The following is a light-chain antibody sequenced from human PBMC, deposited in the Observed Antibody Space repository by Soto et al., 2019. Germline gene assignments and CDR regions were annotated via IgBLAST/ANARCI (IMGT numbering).Light chain of an antibody. CDR3: QQYGSSPPGT. CDR2: GAS. J-gene: IGKJ5*01. Sequence: EIVLTQSPVTLSLSPGEEATLSCRASQSVTTRYLAWYQQKPGQAPRLLMYGASNRATGIPDRFGGSGSGTDFTLTISRLEPEDSAVYYCQQYGSSPPGTFGQGTRLEIK. CDR1: QSVTTRY. V-gene: IGKV3-20*01.